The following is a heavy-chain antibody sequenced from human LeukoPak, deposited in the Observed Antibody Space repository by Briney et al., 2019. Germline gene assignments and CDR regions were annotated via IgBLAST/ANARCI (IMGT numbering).Heavy chain of an antibody. D-gene: IGHD6-6*01. V-gene: IGHV4-39*07. Sequence: SETLSLTCTVSGDSISSSSYYWGWIRQPPGRGLEWIGSISYSGSTYYNPSLKSRVSISVDTSKNQFSLNLTSVTVADTAVYYCAHSSSSLPTDSWGQGTLVIVSS. CDR1: GDSISSSSYY. J-gene: IGHJ4*02. CDR2: ISYSGST. CDR3: AHSSSSLPTDS.